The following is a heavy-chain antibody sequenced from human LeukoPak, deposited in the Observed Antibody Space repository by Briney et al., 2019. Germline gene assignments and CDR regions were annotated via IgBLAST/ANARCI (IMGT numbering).Heavy chain of an antibody. Sequence: ASVKVSCKASGYTFTAYYMHWVRQAPGQGLEWVGWINPDSGDTNYARKLQGMVTMTRDTSISTAYMELRSLRSDDTAVYYCAKMGASSGYSPIDYWGQGTLVTVSA. J-gene: IGHJ4*02. D-gene: IGHD3-22*01. CDR1: GYTFTAYY. CDR2: INPDSGDT. CDR3: AKMGASSGYSPIDY. V-gene: IGHV1-2*02.